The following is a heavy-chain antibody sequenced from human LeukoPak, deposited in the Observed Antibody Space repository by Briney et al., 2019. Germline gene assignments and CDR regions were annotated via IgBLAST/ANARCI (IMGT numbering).Heavy chain of an antibody. CDR3: ARDGSGTWVDP. V-gene: IGHV1-18*01. Sequence: ASVKVSCKASGYTFASYGISSVRQAPGQGLEWMGWINAYNGNVNHAQKFPGRVTMTTDTSTSTAYMELRSLRSDDTAVYYCARDGSGTWVDPWGQGTLVTVSS. CDR1: GYTFASYG. D-gene: IGHD3-10*01. J-gene: IGHJ5*02. CDR2: INAYNGNV.